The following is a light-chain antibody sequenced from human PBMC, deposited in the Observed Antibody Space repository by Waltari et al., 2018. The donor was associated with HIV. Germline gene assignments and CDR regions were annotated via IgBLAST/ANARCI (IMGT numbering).Light chain of an antibody. CDR3: CSYAGSYTFVV. Sequence: QSALTQPRSVSESPGQSVTIPCTGTSSDVGGYNYVPRYPQHPGKAPKRMIYDVSKRPSGLPDRFSGSKSGNTASLTISGLQAEDEADYYCCSYAGSYTFVVFGGGTKLTVL. J-gene: IGLJ2*01. V-gene: IGLV2-11*01. CDR2: DVS. CDR1: SSDVGGYNY.